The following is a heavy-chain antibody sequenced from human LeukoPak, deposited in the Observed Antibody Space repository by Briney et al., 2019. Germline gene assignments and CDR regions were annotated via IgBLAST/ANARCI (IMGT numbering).Heavy chain of an antibody. CDR1: AFTVCRYG. J-gene: IGHJ4*02. D-gene: IGHD3-22*01. CDR2: ICGCGGNT. V-gene: IGHV3-23*01. CDR3: AKRRSSSGYLGVFEY. Sequence: GGSLRHSCAACAFTVCRYGVSGVPHALGGGREGGSNICGCGGNTYYADSVKGRFTISRDNSNNTLYLQMDSPRAEDTAVYYGAKRRSSSGYLGVFEYWGQGTLVTVSS.